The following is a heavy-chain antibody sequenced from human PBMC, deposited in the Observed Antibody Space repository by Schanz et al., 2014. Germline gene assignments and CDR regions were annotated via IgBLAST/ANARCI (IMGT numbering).Heavy chain of an antibody. J-gene: IGHJ3*01. CDR2: ISAYNGHT. D-gene: IGHD3-9*01. CDR1: GYSFTTYG. Sequence: QVQLVQSGPEVKKPGASVKVSCKASGYSFTTYGLNWVRQAPGQGLEWMGWISAYNGHTTYAQKFQGRVTMTTDTSTSKAYMELRGLRSDDTAVYYCARETTIITGGAFDVWGQGTMVTVSS. CDR3: ARETTIITGGAFDV. V-gene: IGHV1-18*01.